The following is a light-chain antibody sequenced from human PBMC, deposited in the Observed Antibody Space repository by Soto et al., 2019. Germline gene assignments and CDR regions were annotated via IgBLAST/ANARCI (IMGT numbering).Light chain of an antibody. V-gene: IGKV3-15*01. CDR3: QEYNYWHPIT. J-gene: IGKJ4*01. Sequence: IVMTQSPGTLSVSPGERATLSCRASQNIGNKVGWYQQKPGQAPRLLIHGASTRATGIPVRFSGSGSGTEFTLTITSLQSEDSAVYHCQEYNYWHPITFGGGTKVDIK. CDR2: GAS. CDR1: QNIGNK.